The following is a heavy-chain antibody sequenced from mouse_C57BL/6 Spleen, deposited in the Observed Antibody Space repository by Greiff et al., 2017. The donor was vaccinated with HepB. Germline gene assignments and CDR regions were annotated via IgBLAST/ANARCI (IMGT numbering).Heavy chain of an antibody. CDR3: ARSGDGYPY. J-gene: IGHJ2*01. D-gene: IGHD2-3*01. V-gene: IGHV1-81*01. CDR1: GYTFSSYG. CDR2: IYPRSGNT. Sequence: QVQLQQSGAELARPGASVTLSCKASGYTFSSYGISWVKQRTGWGLEWIGEIYPRSGNTYYNEKFKGKATLTADQSSRTAYMELRSLTSEDSAVYFCARSGDGYPYWGQGTTRTVSS.